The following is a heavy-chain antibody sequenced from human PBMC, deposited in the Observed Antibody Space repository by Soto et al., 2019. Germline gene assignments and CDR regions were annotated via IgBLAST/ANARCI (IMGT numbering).Heavy chain of an antibody. CDR2: IYYSGST. Sequence: SETLSLTCTVSGGSISSSSYYWGWIRHPPGKGLEWIGSIYYSGSTYYNPSLKSRVTISVDTSKNQFSLKLSSVTAADTAVYYCAASYDSSGYYLSVFDYWGQGTLVTVSS. CDR3: AASYDSSGYYLSVFDY. J-gene: IGHJ4*02. CDR1: GGSISSSSYY. V-gene: IGHV4-39*01. D-gene: IGHD3-22*01.